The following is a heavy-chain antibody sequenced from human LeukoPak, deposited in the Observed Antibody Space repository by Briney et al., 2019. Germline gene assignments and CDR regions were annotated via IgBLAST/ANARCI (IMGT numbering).Heavy chain of an antibody. J-gene: IGHJ6*02. CDR3: ARTYSGSYYYGMDV. CDR2: ISSNGGST. CDR1: GFTFSSYA. V-gene: IGHV3-64*01. D-gene: IGHD6-13*01. Sequence: GGSLRLSCAASGFTFSSYAMHWVRRAPGKGLEYVSAISSNGGSTYYANSVKGRFTISRDNSKNTLYLQMGSLRAEDMAVYYCARTYSGSYYYGMDVWGQGTTVTVSS.